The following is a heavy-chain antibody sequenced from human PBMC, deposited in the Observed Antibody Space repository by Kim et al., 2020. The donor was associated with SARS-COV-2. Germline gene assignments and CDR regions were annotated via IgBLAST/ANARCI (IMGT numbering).Heavy chain of an antibody. Sequence: GGSLRLSCAASGFTFSSYSMNWVRQAPGKGLEWVSSISSSSSYIYYADSVKGRFTISRDNAKNSLYLQMNSLRAEDTAVYYCARDRLGPGTGDILTGPQAQRGYSYCDFDYWGQGTLVTVSS. CDR1: GFTFSSYS. D-gene: IGHD3-9*01. J-gene: IGHJ4*02. V-gene: IGHV3-21*01. CDR3: ARDRLGPGTGDILTGPQAQRGYSYCDFDY. CDR2: ISSSSSYI.